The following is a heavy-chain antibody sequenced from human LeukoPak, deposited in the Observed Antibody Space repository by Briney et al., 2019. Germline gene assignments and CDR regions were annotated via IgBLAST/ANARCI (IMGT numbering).Heavy chain of an antibody. Sequence: IPSETLSLTCTVSGDSISSSIYYWGWIRQPPGRGLEWIGSMSYSGSTYYNPSLESRVTISVDTSRTQFSLKLRSVTAADTDVYYCARHSRSVDYGSGSYTWDYWGQGTLVTISS. D-gene: IGHD3-10*01. V-gene: IGHV4-39*01. CDR2: MSYSGST. J-gene: IGHJ4*02. CDR3: ARHSRSVDYGSGSYTWDY. CDR1: GDSISSSIYY.